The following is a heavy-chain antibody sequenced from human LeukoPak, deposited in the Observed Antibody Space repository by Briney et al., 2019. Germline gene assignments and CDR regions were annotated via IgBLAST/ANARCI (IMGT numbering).Heavy chain of an antibody. CDR1: GGSISSSSYH. CDR2: IYYSGST. V-gene: IGHV4-39*01. Sequence: PSETLSLTCTVSGGSISSSSYHWGWIRQPPGKGLEWIGSIYYSGSTYYNPSLKSRVTIFVDTSKNQFSLKLSSVTAADTALYYCARHYGSPNYYIDFWGQGTLVTVSS. J-gene: IGHJ4*02. D-gene: IGHD3-10*01. CDR3: ARHYGSPNYYIDF.